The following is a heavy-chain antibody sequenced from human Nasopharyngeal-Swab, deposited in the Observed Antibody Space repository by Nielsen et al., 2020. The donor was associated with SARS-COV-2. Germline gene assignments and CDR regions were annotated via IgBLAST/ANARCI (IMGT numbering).Heavy chain of an antibody. CDR2: ISSSSSYI. D-gene: IGHD3-10*01. CDR3: ARAAPGSGSSSDY. V-gene: IGHV3-21*01. Sequence: GESLKISCEASGFTFSSYSMNWVRQTPGKGLEWVSSISSSSSYIYYADSVKGRFTISRDNAKNSLYLQMNSLRAEDTAVYYCARAAPGSGSSSDYWGQGTLVTVSS. J-gene: IGHJ4*02. CDR1: GFTFSSYS.